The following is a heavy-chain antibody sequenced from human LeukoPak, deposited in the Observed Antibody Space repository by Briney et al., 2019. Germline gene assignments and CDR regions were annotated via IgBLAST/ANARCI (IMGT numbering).Heavy chain of an antibody. CDR2: IYPGDPDT. CDR1: GYSFTSYW. D-gene: IGHD2-2*01. V-gene: IGHV5-51*01. J-gene: IGHJ4*02. Sequence: GESLKISCKGSGYSFTSYWIGWVRQMPGKGLEWMGIIYPGDPDTRYSPSFQGQVTISADKSISTAYLQWSSLKASDTAMYYCARRYCSSTSCGYFDYWGQGTLVTVSS. CDR3: ARRYCSSTSCGYFDY.